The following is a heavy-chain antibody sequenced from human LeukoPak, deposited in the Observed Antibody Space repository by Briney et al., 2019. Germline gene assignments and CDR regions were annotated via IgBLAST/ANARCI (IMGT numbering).Heavy chain of an antibody. CDR2: FDPEDGET. J-gene: IGHJ4*02. V-gene: IGHV1-24*01. CDR1: GYTLTELS. D-gene: IGHD5-24*01. CDR3: ATDYKYGGGNNYFDY. Sequence: ASVKVSCKVSGYTLTELSMHWVRQAPGKGLEWMGGFDPEDGETIYAQKFQGRVTMTEDTSTDTAYMELSSLRSEDTAVYYCATDYKYGGGNNYFDYWGQGTLVTVSS.